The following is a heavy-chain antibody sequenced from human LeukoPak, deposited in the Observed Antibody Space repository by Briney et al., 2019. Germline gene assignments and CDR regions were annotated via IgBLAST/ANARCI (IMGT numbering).Heavy chain of an antibody. J-gene: IGHJ4*02. V-gene: IGHV1-8*02. CDR1: EYTFTGYY. CDR3: ARGNPFWVRGVINY. D-gene: IGHD3-10*01. CDR2: ISPNSGNT. Sequence: GASVKASCKASEYTFTGYYMHWVRQAPGQGLEWMGWISPNSGNTGYAQKFQGRVTMIRNTSISTAYMELSSLRSEDPAVYYCARGNPFWVRGVINYWGQGTLVTVAS.